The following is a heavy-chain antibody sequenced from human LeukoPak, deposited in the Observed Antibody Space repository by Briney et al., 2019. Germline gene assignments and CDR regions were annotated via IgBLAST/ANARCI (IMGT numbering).Heavy chain of an antibody. J-gene: IGHJ4*02. Sequence: GGSLRLSCAASGFTFSSYAMSWVRQAPGKGLEWVSGIIGSGGSTYYADSVKGRFTISRDNSKNTLYLQMNSLRAEDTAVYYCAKDLSYNYGATKDYWGQGTLVTVFS. D-gene: IGHD1-1*01. V-gene: IGHV3-23*01. CDR2: IIGSGGST. CDR3: AKDLSYNYGATKDY. CDR1: GFTFSSYA.